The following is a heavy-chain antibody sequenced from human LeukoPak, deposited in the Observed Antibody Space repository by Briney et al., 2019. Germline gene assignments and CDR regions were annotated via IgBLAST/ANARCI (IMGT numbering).Heavy chain of an antibody. CDR2: ISSSSSYI. V-gene: IGHV3-21*01. CDR3: ASEKIGYCSSTSCYVGGYFDY. D-gene: IGHD2-2*01. CDR1: GFTFSSYS. Sequence: GGSLRLSCAASGFTFSSYSMNWVRQAPGKGLEWVSSISSSSSYIYYADSVKGRFTISRDNAKNSLYLQMNSPRAEDTAVYYCASEKIGYCSSTSCYVGGYFDYWGQGTLVTVSS. J-gene: IGHJ4*02.